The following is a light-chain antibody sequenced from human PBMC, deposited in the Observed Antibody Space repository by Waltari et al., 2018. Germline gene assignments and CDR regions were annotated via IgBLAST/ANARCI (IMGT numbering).Light chain of an antibody. Sequence: EIVLTQSPATLSLSPGDRATLSCRASHTVSDNYLAWYQQIPGQAPRLLIYGASSRATGVPDRFSGSGSATDFTLFISRLEPEDFAVYYCHHYGGSFPFGGGTKVEIK. V-gene: IGKV3-20*01. J-gene: IGKJ4*01. CDR1: HTVSDNY. CDR2: GAS. CDR3: HHYGGSFP.